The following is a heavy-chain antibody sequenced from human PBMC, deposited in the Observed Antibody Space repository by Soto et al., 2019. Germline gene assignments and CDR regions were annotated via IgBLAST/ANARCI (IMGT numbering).Heavy chain of an antibody. V-gene: IGHV3-9*01. CDR1: GFTFDDYA. D-gene: IGHD4-17*01. J-gene: IGHJ4*02. Sequence: GGSLRLSCAASGFTFDDYAMHWVRQAPGKGLEWVSGISWNSGSIGYADSVKGRFTISRDNAKNSLYLQMNSLRAEDTALYYCAKDIRDYGDYVMENWGQGTLVTVSS. CDR3: AKDIRDYGDYVMEN. CDR2: ISWNSGSI.